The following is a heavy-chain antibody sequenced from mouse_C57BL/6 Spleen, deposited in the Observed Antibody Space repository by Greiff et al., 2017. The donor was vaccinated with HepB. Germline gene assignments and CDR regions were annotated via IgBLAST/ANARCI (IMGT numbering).Heavy chain of an antibody. V-gene: IGHV1-22*01. D-gene: IGHD2-4*01. J-gene: IGHJ3*01. CDR3: ARGVYYDYDPFAY. CDR1: GYTFTDYN. CDR2: INPNNGGT. Sequence: VQLQQSGPELVKPGASVKMSCKASGYTFTDYNMHWVKQSHGKSLEWIGYINPNNGGTSYNQKFKGKATLTVNKSSSTAYMELRSLTSEDSAVYYCARGVYYDYDPFAYWGQGTLVTVSA.